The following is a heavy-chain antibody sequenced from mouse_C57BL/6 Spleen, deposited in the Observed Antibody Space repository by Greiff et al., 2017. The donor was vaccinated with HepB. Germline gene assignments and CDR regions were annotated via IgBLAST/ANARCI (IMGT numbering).Heavy chain of an antibody. CDR3: ARDYDCDRVYAMDY. V-gene: IGHV1-64*01. D-gene: IGHD2-4*01. J-gene: IGHJ4*01. Sequence: QVQLQQPGAELVKPGASVKLSCKASGYTFTSYWMHWVKQRPGQGLEWIGMIHPNSGSTNYNEKFKSKATLTVDKSSSTAYMQLSSLTSEDSAVYYCARDYDCDRVYAMDYWGQGTSVTVSS. CDR1: GYTFTSYW. CDR2: IHPNSGST.